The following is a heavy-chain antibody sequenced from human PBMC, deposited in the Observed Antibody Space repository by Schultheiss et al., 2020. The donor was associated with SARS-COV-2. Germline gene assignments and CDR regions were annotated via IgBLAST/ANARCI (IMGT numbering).Heavy chain of an antibody. CDR1: GFTFTSYA. Sequence: GGSLRLSCAASGFTFTSYAMSWVRQAPGKGLEWVSVIYSGGSTYYADSVKGRFTISRDNAKNSLYLQMNSLRDEDTAVYYCARDDVHDVVEGDYWGQGTLVTVSS. V-gene: IGHV3-53*01. D-gene: IGHD1-1*01. J-gene: IGHJ4*02. CDR2: IYSGGST. CDR3: ARDDVHDVVEGDY.